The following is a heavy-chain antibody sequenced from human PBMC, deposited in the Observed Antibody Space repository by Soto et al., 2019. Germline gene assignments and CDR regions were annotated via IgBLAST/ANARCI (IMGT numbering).Heavy chain of an antibody. Sequence: QVQLVESGGGVVQPGRSLRLSCAASGFTFSSYGMHWVRQAPGKGLEGVAVIWYDGSNKYYADSVKGRFTSSRDNSKNTLYLQMNSLRAEDTAVYYCARDQGIAARRVTDPSFDYWGQGTLVTVSS. J-gene: IGHJ4*02. CDR2: IWYDGSNK. CDR3: ARDQGIAARRVTDPSFDY. CDR1: GFTFSSYG. D-gene: IGHD6-6*01. V-gene: IGHV3-33*01.